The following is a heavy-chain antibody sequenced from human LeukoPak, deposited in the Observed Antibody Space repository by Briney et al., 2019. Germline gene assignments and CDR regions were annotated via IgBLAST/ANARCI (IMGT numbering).Heavy chain of an antibody. D-gene: IGHD2-2*01. CDR2: INPDTGVT. J-gene: IGHJ4*02. V-gene: IGHV1-2*02. CDR1: GYTFTGHF. Sequence: ASVTVSFKASGYTFTGHFIFWVRQTPGQRLELMAWINPDTGVTNYAQKLQGRVTVASDTSISTAYLDISRLTSDDTALYYCSREASCDSTSCPQDYWGQGTLVTVSS. CDR3: SREASCDSTSCPQDY.